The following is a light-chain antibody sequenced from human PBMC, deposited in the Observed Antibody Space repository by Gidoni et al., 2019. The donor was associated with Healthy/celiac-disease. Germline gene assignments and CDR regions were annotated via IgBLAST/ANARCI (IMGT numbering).Light chain of an antibody. CDR2: DVS. CDR1: SSDVGGYNY. Sequence: QSALTQPASVSVSPGQSITISCTGTSSDVGGYNYVSWYQQHPGKAPKLMTHDVSNRPSGVSNRFSGSKSGNTASLTISGLQAEDEADYYCSSYTSSSAYVFGTGTKVTVL. V-gene: IGLV2-14*01. J-gene: IGLJ1*01. CDR3: SSYTSSSAYV.